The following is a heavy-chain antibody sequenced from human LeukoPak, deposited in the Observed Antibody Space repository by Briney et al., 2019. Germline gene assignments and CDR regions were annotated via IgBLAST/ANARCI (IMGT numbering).Heavy chain of an antibody. D-gene: IGHD3-22*01. CDR2: IYTSGST. CDR1: GGSISSYY. Sequence: SETLSLTCTVSGGSISSYYWSWIRQPAGKGLEWIGRIYTSGSTNYNPSLKSRVTMSVDTSKNQFSLKLSSVTAADTTVYYCARDSSGYYYGRYFDYWGQGTLVTVSS. CDR3: ARDSSGYYYGRYFDY. V-gene: IGHV4-4*07. J-gene: IGHJ4*02.